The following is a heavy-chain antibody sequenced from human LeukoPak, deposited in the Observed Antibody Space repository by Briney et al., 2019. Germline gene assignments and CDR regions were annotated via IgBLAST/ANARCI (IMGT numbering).Heavy chain of an antibody. D-gene: IGHD1-26*01. V-gene: IGHV3-30*18. J-gene: IGHJ4*02. CDR1: GFTFSSYG. Sequence: GGSLRLSCAASGFTFSSYGMHWVRQAPGKGLEWVAVISYGGSNKYYADSVKGRFTISRDNSKNTLYLQMNSLRAEDTAVYYCAKASGSYPHDYWGQGTLVTVSS. CDR3: AKASGSYPHDY. CDR2: ISYGGSNK.